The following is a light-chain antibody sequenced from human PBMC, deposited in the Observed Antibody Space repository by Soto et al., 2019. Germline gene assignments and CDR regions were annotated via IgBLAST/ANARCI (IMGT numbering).Light chain of an antibody. CDR2: DVN. V-gene: IGLV2-8*01. CDR3: RSYTDTDNFVI. J-gene: IGLJ2*01. Sequence: QSALTQPPSASGSPGQSVTISCTGTSSDVGRHNYVSWYQHHPGEAPKLLIFDVNKRPSGVPDRFSASKSGMTASLTVSGLQTEDEAAYYCRSYTDTDNFVIFGGGTKLTVL. CDR1: SSDVGRHNY.